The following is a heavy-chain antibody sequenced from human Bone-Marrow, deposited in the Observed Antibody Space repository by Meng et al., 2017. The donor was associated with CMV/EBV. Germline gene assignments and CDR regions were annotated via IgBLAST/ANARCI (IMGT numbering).Heavy chain of an antibody. CDR2: ISWDGGST. V-gene: IGHV3-43*01. CDR1: GFTFDDYT. CDR3: AKAYCSSTSCYADYFDY. J-gene: IGHJ4*02. Sequence: LSLTCAASGFTFDDYTMHWVRQAPGKGLEWVSLISWDGGSTYYADSVKGRFTISRDNSKNSLYLQMNSLRTEDTALYYCAKAYCSSTSCYADYFDYWGQGTLVTVSS. D-gene: IGHD2-2*01.